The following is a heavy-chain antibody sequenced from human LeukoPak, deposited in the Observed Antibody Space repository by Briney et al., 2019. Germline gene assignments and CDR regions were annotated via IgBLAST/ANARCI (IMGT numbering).Heavy chain of an antibody. D-gene: IGHD4-11*01. CDR3: TRHTGYISGQYSNHEDS. J-gene: IGHJ4*02. V-gene: IGHV4-39*01. Sequence: SETLSLTCTLSGGSITNTKYYWGWIRQPPGKGLEWIGSIYYTGSTYYNPSLKSRVTISVDTSKNQFSLKLRSVTAADTALYYCTRHTGYISGQYSNHEDSWGQGTLVTVSS. CDR1: GGSITNTKYY. CDR2: IYYTGST.